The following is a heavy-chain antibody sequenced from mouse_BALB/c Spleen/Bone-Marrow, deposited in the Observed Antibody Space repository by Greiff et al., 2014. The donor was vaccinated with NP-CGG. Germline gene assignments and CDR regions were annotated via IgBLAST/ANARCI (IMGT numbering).Heavy chain of an antibody. CDR2: IRNKANGYTT. V-gene: IGHV7-3*02. CDR1: GFTFTDYY. J-gene: IGHJ1*01. CDR3: ARDENVGIFWYFDV. Sequence: EVQVVESGGGSVQPGGSLRLSCATSGFTFTDYYMSWVRQPPGKALEWLGFIRNKANGYTTEYSASVKGRFTISRDNSQRFLYLQMNTLRAEDSASYYCARDENVGIFWYFDVWGAGTPVIVSS.